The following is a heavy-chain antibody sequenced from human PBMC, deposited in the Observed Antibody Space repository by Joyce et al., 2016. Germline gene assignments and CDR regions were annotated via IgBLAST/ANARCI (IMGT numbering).Heavy chain of an antibody. CDR3: AREYCSSTSCFLDY. D-gene: IGHD2-2*01. CDR2: INPNSGDA. V-gene: IGHV1-2*06. J-gene: IGHJ4*02. Sequence: QVHLVQSGADVKKPGASVTVSCKTSGYTFISYYIHWVRQAPGQGLEWMGQINPNSGDANFAQKFQDRVTLTRETSIATSYMELSSLKSDDTAIFYCAREYCSSTSCFLDYWGQGTLVTVSS. CDR1: GYTFISYY.